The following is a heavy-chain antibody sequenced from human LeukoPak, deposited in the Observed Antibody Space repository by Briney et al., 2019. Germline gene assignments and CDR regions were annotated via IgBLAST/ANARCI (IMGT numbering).Heavy chain of an antibody. CDR3: AKDRGQWLEIFDY. D-gene: IGHD6-19*01. CDR2: ISGSGGST. J-gene: IGHJ4*02. CDR1: GFTFSSYA. V-gene: IGHV3-23*01. Sequence: GGSLRLSCAASGFTFSSYAMSWVRQAPGKGLEWVSAISGSGGSTYYADSVKGRFTISRDNSKNMLYLQMNSLRAEDTAVYYCAKDRGQWLEIFDYWGQGTLVTVSS.